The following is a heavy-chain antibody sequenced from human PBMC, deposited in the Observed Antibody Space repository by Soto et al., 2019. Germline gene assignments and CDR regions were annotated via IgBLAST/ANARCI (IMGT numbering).Heavy chain of an antibody. CDR3: ARDQVAVIDY. D-gene: IGHD2-15*01. CDR2: INPSGGST. V-gene: IGHV1-46*03. CDR1: GYTFTSYY. J-gene: IGHJ4*02. Sequence: QVQLVQSGAEVKKPGASVKVSCKASGYTFTSYYMHWVRQAPGQGLEWMGIINPSGGSTSYAQKFHGRVTMTRDTSTSTVYMELSSLGSEDTAVYYCARDQVAVIDYWGQGSLVTVSS.